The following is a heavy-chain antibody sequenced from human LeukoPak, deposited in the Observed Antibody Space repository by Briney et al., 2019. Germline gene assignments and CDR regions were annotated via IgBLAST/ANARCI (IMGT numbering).Heavy chain of an antibody. CDR2: INPNSGGT. V-gene: IGHV1-2*02. Sequence: GASVKVPCKASGYTFTGYYIQWVRQAPGQGLEWMGWINPNSGGTNYAQKFQGRVTMTLDSSISTAYMELTSLSSDDTAVYYCVRGGINSWTKPYFFDYWGQGTLVTVSS. CDR1: GYTFTGYY. D-gene: IGHD6-13*01. J-gene: IGHJ4*02. CDR3: VRGGINSWTKPYFFDY.